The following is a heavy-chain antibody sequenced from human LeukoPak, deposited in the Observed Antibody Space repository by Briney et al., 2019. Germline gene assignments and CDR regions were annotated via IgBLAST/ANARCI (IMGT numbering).Heavy chain of an antibody. CDR1: GFTVSSNY. J-gene: IGHJ3*02. D-gene: IGHD2-21*01. V-gene: IGHV3-53*01. CDR2: IYSGGDT. Sequence: GGSLRLSCAASGFTVSSNYMSWVRQAPGKGLEWVSLIYSGGDTYYADSVKGRFTFSRDNSKNTLYLQMNNLRAEDTAVYYCARFSPDIYDALDIWGQGTMVTVSS. CDR3: ARFSPDIYDALDI.